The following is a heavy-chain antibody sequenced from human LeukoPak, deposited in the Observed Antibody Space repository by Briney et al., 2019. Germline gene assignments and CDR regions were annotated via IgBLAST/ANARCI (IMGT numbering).Heavy chain of an antibody. CDR2: IYHSGST. CDR1: GGPISSTNW. J-gene: IGHJ6*03. CDR3: ARVDYYYYYMDV. V-gene: IGHV4-4*02. Sequence: SGTLSLTCAVSGGPISSTNWWSWVRQPPGKGLEWIGEIYHSGSTNYNPPLKSRVTISVDTSKNQFSLKLSSVTAADTAVYYCARVDYYYYYMDVWGKGTTVTVSS.